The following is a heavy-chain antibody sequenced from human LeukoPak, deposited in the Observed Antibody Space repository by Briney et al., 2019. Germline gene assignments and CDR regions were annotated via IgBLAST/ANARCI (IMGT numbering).Heavy chain of an antibody. J-gene: IGHJ4*02. Sequence: SETLSLTCTVSGGSISSGDYYWSWIRQPPGKGLEWIGYIYYSGSTYYNPSLKSRVTISVDTSKNQFSLKLSSVTAADTAVYYCATQYGSGSYLDYWGQGTLVTVSS. V-gene: IGHV4-30-4*01. CDR3: ATQYGSGSYLDY. CDR2: IYYSGST. D-gene: IGHD3-10*01. CDR1: GGSISSGDYY.